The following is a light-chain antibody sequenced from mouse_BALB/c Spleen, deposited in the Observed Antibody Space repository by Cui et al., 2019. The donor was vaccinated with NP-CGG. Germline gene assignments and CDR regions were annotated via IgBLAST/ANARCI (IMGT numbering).Light chain of an antibody. J-gene: IGLJ1*01. CDR2: GTN. Sequence: QCVVTQEYAFTTSPGETVTLTCRSSTGAVTTSNYANWVQEKPYHLFTGLIGGTNNRVPGVPARFSGSLIGDKAALTITGAQTDDDAIYFCALWYSNHWVFGGGTKLTVL. V-gene: IGLV1*01. CDR1: TGAVTTSNY. CDR3: ALWYSNHWV.